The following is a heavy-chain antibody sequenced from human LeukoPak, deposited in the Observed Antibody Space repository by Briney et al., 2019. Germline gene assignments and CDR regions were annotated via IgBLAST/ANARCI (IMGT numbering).Heavy chain of an antibody. CDR1: GYSISSGYY. Sequence: SETLSLTCTVSGYSISSGYYWGWLRQPPGKGLEWIGSIYHSGSTYYNPSLKSRVTISVDTSKNQFSLKLSSVTAADTAVYYCARVPYDYVWGSYRYQRFDPWGQGTLVTVSS. J-gene: IGHJ5*02. CDR2: IYHSGST. CDR3: ARVPYDYVWGSYRYQRFDP. V-gene: IGHV4-38-2*02. D-gene: IGHD3-16*02.